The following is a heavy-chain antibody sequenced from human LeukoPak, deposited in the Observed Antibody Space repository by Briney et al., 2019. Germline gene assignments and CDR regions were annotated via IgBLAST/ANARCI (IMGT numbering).Heavy chain of an antibody. CDR3: ARQEWLRSDFDY. D-gene: IGHD5-12*01. Sequence: SEPLSLPCTVSGGSISSSSYYWGWIRQPPGKGLEWIESIYYSGSTYYNPSLKSRVTISVDTSKNQFSLKLSSVTAADTAVYYCARQEWLRSDFDYWGQGTLVTVSS. CDR1: GGSISSSSYY. V-gene: IGHV4-39*01. J-gene: IGHJ4*02. CDR2: IYYSGST.